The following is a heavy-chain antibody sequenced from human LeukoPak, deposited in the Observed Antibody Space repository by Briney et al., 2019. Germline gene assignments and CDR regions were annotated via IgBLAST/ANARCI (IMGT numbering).Heavy chain of an antibody. CDR2: ISGSGGST. D-gene: IGHD4-17*01. V-gene: IGHV3-23*01. Sequence: PGGSLRLSCAASGFTFSSYGMHWVRQAPGKGLEWVSAISGSGGSTYYADSVKGRFTISRDNSKNTLYLQMNSLRAEDTAVYYCARSPYGDYINSWGQGTLVTVSS. CDR1: GFTFSSYG. J-gene: IGHJ5*02. CDR3: ARSPYGDYINS.